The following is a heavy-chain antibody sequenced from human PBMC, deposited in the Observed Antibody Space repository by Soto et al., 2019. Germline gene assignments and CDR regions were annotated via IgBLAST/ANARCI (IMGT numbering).Heavy chain of an antibody. CDR2: INPSGGST. J-gene: IGHJ5*02. V-gene: IGHV1-46*01. CDR3: AREAAVGPIDT. Sequence: QVQLVQSGAEVKKPGASVKLSCKASGYSFTSYYIYWVRQAPGQGLEWIGMINPSGGSTESAQKFQGRVTMTRDTSTSTVYLELSGLRFEDTAVYFCAREAAVGPIDTWGQGTLVTVSS. CDR1: GYSFTSYY. D-gene: IGHD6-13*01.